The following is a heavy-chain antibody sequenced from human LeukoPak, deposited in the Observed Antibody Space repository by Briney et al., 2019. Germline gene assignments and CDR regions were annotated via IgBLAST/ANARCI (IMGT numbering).Heavy chain of an antibody. CDR2: IYPGDSDA. CDR3: AKEGMTASGIGLDY. CDR1: GYIFTNYW. J-gene: IGHJ4*02. Sequence: PGESLKISCKASGYIFTNYWIGWVRQTPGKGLEWMGIIYPGDSDARYSPSFQGQVTISADKSISTAYLQWDSLKASDTAMYYCAKEGMTASGIGLDYWGQGTLVTVSS. V-gene: IGHV5-51*01. D-gene: IGHD2-21*02.